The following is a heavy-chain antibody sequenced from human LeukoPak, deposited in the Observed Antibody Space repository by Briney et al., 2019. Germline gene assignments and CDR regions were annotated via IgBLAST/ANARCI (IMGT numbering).Heavy chain of an antibody. CDR1: GFTFSSYG. CDR2: IWYDGSNK. Sequence: GRSLRLSCAASGFTFSSYGMHWVRQAPGKGLEWVAVIWYDGSNKYYADSAKGRFTISRDNSKNTLYLQMNSLRAEDTAVYYCARERLVYAPYYYYGMDVWGQGTTVTVSS. V-gene: IGHV3-33*01. J-gene: IGHJ6*02. CDR3: ARERLVYAPYYYYGMDV. D-gene: IGHD2-8*01.